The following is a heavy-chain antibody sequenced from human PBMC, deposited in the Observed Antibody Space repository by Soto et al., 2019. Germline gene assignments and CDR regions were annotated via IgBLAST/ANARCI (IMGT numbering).Heavy chain of an antibody. D-gene: IGHD6-13*01. CDR2: IYTSGST. CDR1: GASIRSYY. V-gene: IGHV4-4*07. CDR3: ASASGGSSWMSWFDP. J-gene: IGHJ5*02. Sequence: ETLSAICTVSGASIRSYYWSWIRQPAGKGLEWIGRIYTSGSTNYNPSLKSRVTMSVDTSKNQFSLKLSSVTAADTAVYYCASASGGSSWMSWFDPWGQGTLVTVSS.